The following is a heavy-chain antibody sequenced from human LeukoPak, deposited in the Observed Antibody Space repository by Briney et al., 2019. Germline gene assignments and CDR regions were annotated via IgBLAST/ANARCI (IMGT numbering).Heavy chain of an antibody. CDR3: ARDLPTVPAAIRHHWFDP. V-gene: IGHV1-18*01. Sequence: ASVTVSCTASGYTFTSYGISWVRQAPGQGLEWMGWISAYNGNTNYAQKLQGRVTITTDTSTSTAYMELRSLRSDDTAVYYCARDLPTVPAAIRHHWFDPWGQGTLVTVSS. CDR2: ISAYNGNT. J-gene: IGHJ5*02. D-gene: IGHD2-2*02. CDR1: GYTFTSYG.